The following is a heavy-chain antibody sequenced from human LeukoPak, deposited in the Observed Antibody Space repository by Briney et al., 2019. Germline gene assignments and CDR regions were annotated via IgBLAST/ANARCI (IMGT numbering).Heavy chain of an antibody. Sequence: GGSLRLSCAVSGFTLSSYWMSWVRQAPGKGLEWVSSISSSSSYIYYADSVKGRFTISRDNAKNSLYLQMNSLRAEDTAVYYCARDLNIATVTTEDYWGQGTLVTVSS. CDR2: ISSSSSYI. CDR1: GFTLSSYW. CDR3: ARDLNIATVTTEDY. J-gene: IGHJ4*02. D-gene: IGHD4-17*01. V-gene: IGHV3-21*01.